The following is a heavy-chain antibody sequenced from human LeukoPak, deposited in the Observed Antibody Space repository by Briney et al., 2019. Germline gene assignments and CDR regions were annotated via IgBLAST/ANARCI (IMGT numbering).Heavy chain of an antibody. CDR2: ISGSGGTT. CDR3: AKGGYYYDSSGFDY. V-gene: IGHV3-23*01. Sequence: PGGSLRLSCAASGFTFSSYGMSWVRQAPGKGLEWVSTISGSGGTTYYADSVKGRFTISRDNSKNTVYLQMNSLRAEDTAVYYCAKGGYYYDSSGFDYWGQGILVTVSS. J-gene: IGHJ4*02. CDR1: GFTFSSYG. D-gene: IGHD3-22*01.